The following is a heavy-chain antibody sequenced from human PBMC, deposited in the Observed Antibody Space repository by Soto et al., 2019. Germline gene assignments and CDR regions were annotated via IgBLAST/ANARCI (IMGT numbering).Heavy chain of an antibody. CDR1: GFAFTGYG. CDR3: ARGSGDVDN. D-gene: IGHD3-10*01. CDR2: IWFDGTNK. V-gene: IGHV3-33*01. Sequence: QVQLVESGGGVVQPGRSLTLSGSASGFAFTGYGMPWVRQAPGKGLEWVAVIWFDGTNKYYADSVKGRFTITRDTSKNTPYLQMNSLRVEDTAVYYCARGSGDVDNWGQGTLVTVSS. J-gene: IGHJ4*02.